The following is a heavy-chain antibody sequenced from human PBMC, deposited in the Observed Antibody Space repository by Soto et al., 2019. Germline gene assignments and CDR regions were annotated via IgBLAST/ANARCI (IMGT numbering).Heavy chain of an antibody. CDR1: GGSISTYY. V-gene: IGHV4-59*08. D-gene: IGHD2-8*01. CDR2: IYYGGSA. J-gene: IGHJ4*02. CDR3: SRGGHCTDGVCSALDY. Sequence: QVLLQQSGPGLMKPSETLSLTCTVSGGSISTYYWSWIRQPPGKGLEWIGYIYYGGSANYNPSLESRVTISLDRSKKQFSLRLNSVTAADTAVYYCSRGGHCTDGVCSALDYWGQGTLVTVSS.